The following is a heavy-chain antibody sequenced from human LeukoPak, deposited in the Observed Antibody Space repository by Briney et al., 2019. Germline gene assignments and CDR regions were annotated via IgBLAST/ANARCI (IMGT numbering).Heavy chain of an antibody. CDR3: ARHAKRGVAVAGTYDY. CDR2: INHSGST. V-gene: IGHV4-34*01. D-gene: IGHD6-19*01. Sequence: GSLRLSCAASGFTFSSYGMSWVRQPPGKGLEWIGEINHSGSTNYNPSLKSRVTISVDTSKNQFSLKLSSVTAADTAVYYCARHAKRGVAVAGTYDYWGQGTLVTVSS. CDR1: GFTFSSYG. J-gene: IGHJ4*02.